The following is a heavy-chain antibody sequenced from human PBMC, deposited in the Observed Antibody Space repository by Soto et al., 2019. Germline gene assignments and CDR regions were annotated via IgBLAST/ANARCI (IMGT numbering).Heavy chain of an antibody. CDR3: AKHRITIFGAISHFDY. V-gene: IGHV4-39*01. CDR1: GGSISSSSYY. CDR2: IYYSGST. J-gene: IGHJ4*02. Sequence: SETLSLTCTVSGGSISSSSYYWGWIRQPPGKGLEWIGSIYYSGSTYYNPSLKSRVTISVDTSKNQFSLKLSSVTAADTAVYYCAKHRITIFGAISHFDYWGQGTLVTVSS. D-gene: IGHD3-3*01.